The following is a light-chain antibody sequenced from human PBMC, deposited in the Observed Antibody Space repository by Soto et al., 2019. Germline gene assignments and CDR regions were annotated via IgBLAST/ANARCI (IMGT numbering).Light chain of an antibody. CDR3: SSYAGSNVV. J-gene: IGLJ2*01. Sequence: QSALTPPASVSGSPGQSITISCTGTSSNVGSYKLVSWYQQHPGKAPKLMIFEVNKRPSGVPDRFSGSKSGNTASLTVSGLQAEDEANYYCSSYAGSNVVFGGGTKVTVL. CDR1: SSNVGSYKL. V-gene: IGLV2-23*02. CDR2: EVN.